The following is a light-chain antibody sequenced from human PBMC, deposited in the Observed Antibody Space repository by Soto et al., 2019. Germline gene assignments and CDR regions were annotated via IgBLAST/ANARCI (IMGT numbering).Light chain of an antibody. Sequence: DIQMTQSPSTLSASVGDRVTITCRARQSISTYLNWYQQKVGRAPTLLIYAAASRQSGVPSRLSGCGSVTAFTLTISSLQPEDFAMYFCQQCYSSPRTFGQGTKVDIK. CDR2: AAA. V-gene: IGKV1-39*01. J-gene: IGKJ1*01. CDR1: QSISTY. CDR3: QQCYSSPRT.